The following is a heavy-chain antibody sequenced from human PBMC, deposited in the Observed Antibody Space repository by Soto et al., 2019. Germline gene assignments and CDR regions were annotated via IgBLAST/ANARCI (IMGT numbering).Heavy chain of an antibody. CDR3: ARVGIVLVPASEGNWFDP. Sequence: QVQLVQSGAEVKKPGASVTVSCKASAYSFTTYHIHWVRQAPGQGLEWMGLINPDAGATNYAQRFQGGLRLTRDTSTSPASMELWSLRVDDTAVYYCARVGIVLVPASEGNWFDPWGQGPLVTVSS. V-gene: IGHV1-46*01. D-gene: IGHD2-2*03. CDR2: INPDAGAT. CDR1: AYSFTTYH. J-gene: IGHJ5*02.